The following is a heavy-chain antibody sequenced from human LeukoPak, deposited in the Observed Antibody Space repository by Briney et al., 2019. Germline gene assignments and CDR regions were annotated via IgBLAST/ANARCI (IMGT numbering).Heavy chain of an antibody. CDR2: ISGSGGST. CDR1: GCTFSSYA. CDR3: ARVASTLGDYYGMDV. D-gene: IGHD3-16*01. J-gene: IGHJ6*02. Sequence: PGGSLRLSCAASGCTFSSYAMSWVRQAPGKGLEWVSAISGSGGSTYYADSVKGRFTISRDNSKNTLYLQMNSLRSEDTAVYYCARVASTLGDYYGMDVWGQGTTVTFSS. V-gene: IGHV3-23*01.